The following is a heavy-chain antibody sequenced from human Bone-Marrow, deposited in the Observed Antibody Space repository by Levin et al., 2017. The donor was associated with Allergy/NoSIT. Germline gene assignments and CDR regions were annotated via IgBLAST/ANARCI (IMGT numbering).Heavy chain of an antibody. CDR3: ADTAPMVRGVSPFDY. V-gene: IGHV3-23*01. CDR1: GFTFSSYA. D-gene: IGHD3-10*01. J-gene: IGHJ4*02. Sequence: SCAASGFTFSSYAMSWVRQAPGKGLEWVSAISGSGGSTYYADSVKGRFTISRDNSKNTLYLQMNSLRAEDTAVYYCADTAPMVRGVSPFDYWGQGTLVTVSS. CDR2: ISGSGGST.